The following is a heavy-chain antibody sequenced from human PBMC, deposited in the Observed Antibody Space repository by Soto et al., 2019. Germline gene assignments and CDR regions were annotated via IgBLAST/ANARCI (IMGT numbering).Heavy chain of an antibody. J-gene: IGHJ4*02. CDR2: VDHSGRT. D-gene: IGHD3-10*01. CDR1: GYSINSDYY. CDR3: AKKGYYPSGKINLFDS. V-gene: IGHV4-38-2*01. Sequence: KPSETLSLTCRVSGYSINSDYYWCLIRQPPGKGLECIGSVDHSGRTYYSPSLRSRLTIFIDASKNQFSLRLTSVTAAGTAMYFCAKKGYYPSGKINLFDSWGPGTLVTVSS.